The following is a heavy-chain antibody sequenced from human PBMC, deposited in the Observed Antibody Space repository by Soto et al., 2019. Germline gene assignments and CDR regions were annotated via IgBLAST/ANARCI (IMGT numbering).Heavy chain of an antibody. CDR1: GFTFRSYL. Sequence: GGTLRLSYAASGFTFRSYLMHWIRQAPGKGLVWVSRINSDGSSTSYADSVKGRFTISRDNAKNTLYLQMNSLRAEDTAVYYCVRTSLVVAAATREDYWGQGT. V-gene: IGHV3-74*01. CDR3: VRTSLVVAAATREDY. CDR2: INSDGSST. D-gene: IGHD2-15*01. J-gene: IGHJ4*02.